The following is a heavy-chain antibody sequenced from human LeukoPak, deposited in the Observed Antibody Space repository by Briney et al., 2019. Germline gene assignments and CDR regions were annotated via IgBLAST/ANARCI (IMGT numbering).Heavy chain of an antibody. CDR3: ARGGDDYADRGRFDY. Sequence: SETLSLTCTVSGGSISSYYWNWIRQPPGKGLEWIGYIYYSGSTNYNPSLKSRVTISVDTSKNQFSLKLSSVTAADTAVYYCARGGDDYADRGRFDYWGQGALVTVSS. V-gene: IGHV4-59*08. D-gene: IGHD4-17*01. CDR2: IYYSGST. CDR1: GGSISSYY. J-gene: IGHJ4*02.